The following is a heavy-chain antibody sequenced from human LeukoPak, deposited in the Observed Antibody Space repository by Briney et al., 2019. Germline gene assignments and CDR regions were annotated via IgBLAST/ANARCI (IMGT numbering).Heavy chain of an antibody. CDR2: IWYDGSNK. D-gene: IGHD3-10*01. V-gene: IGHV3-33*01. J-gene: IGHJ4*02. Sequence: GGSLRLSCAASGFTFSSYGMHGVRQATGKGLEWVAVIWYDGSNKFCADSVKGPFTMSRDNSKNTLYLQMNSLRAEDTAVYYCARDQGEIWFGELLVQIDYWGQGTLVTVSS. CDR1: GFTFSSYG. CDR3: ARDQGEIWFGELLVQIDY.